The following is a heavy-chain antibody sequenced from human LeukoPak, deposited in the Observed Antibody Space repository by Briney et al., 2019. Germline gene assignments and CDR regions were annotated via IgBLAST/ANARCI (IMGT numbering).Heavy chain of an antibody. V-gene: IGHV1-69*06. Sequence: SVKVSCKASGGTFSSYAISWVRQAPGQGLEWMGGIIPIFGTANYAQKFQGRVTMTEDTSTDTAYMELSSLRSEDTAVYYCATSLSSSWYKAFDIWGQGTMVTVSS. CDR3: ATSLSSSWYKAFDI. CDR1: GGTFSSYA. CDR2: IIPIFGTA. D-gene: IGHD6-13*01. J-gene: IGHJ3*02.